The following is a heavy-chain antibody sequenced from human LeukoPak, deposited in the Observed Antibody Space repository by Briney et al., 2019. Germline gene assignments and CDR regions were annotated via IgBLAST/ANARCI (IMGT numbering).Heavy chain of an antibody. CDR1: GFTFSSYA. V-gene: IGHV3-23*01. J-gene: IGHJ4*02. CDR2: ISGSGGTT. Sequence: GGSLRLSCAASGFTFSSYAMNWVRQAPGKGLEWVSVISGSGGTTYYADSVKGRFTISRDNAKNSLYLQMNSLRAEDTAVYYCARDGPVDYWGQGTLVTVSS. CDR3: ARDGPVDY.